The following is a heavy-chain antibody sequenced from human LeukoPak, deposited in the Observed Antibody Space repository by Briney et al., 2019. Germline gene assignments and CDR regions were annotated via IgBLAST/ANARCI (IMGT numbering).Heavy chain of an antibody. D-gene: IGHD5-24*01. V-gene: IGHV4-59*01. CDR1: GGSISSYY. Sequence: PSETLSLTCTVSGGSISSYYWSWIRQPPRKGLEWIGYIYYSGSTNYNPSLKSRVTISVDTSKNQFSLKLSSVTAADTAVYYCARDKGRRDGYNFDYWGQGTLVTVSS. CDR2: IYYSGST. J-gene: IGHJ4*02. CDR3: ARDKGRRDGYNFDY.